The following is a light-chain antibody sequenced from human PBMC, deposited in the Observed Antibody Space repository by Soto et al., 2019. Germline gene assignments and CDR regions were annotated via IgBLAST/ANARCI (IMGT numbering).Light chain of an antibody. J-gene: IGKJ2*01. CDR2: GAS. CDR3: HQYGISLYT. CDR1: QSVSSSY. Sequence: EIVLTQSPGTLSLSPGERATLSCRASQSVSSSYLAWYQQKPGQAPRLLIYGASSRPTGIPDGVSGSGSVTDFTLNISSLEPEDFAVYYCHQYGISLYTFGQRTQLEIK. V-gene: IGKV3-20*01.